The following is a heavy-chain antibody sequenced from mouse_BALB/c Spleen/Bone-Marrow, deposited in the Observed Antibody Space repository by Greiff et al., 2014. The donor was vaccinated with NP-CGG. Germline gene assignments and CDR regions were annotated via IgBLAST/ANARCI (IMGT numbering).Heavy chain of an antibody. CDR3: ARDENVGIYWYFDV. CDR1: GFTFTDYY. J-gene: IGHJ1*01. Sequence: EVMLVESGGGSAQPGGSLRLSCATSGFTFTDYYMSWVRQPPGKALEWLGFIRTKAKGYTTEYSASVKGRFTISRENSQRILYLQMNPLRAEDSESYDCARDENVGIYWYFDVWGAGTTVIVSS. V-gene: IGHV7-3*02. CDR2: IRTKAKGYTT.